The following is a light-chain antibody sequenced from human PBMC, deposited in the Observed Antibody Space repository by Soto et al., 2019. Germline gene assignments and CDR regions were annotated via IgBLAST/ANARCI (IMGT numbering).Light chain of an antibody. CDR3: HQYASSPQT. CDR2: GPS. CDR1: QSVPKNY. J-gene: IGKJ1*01. Sequence: EILLTQSPGTLSLSPGERATLSCRASQSVPKNYLAWYQQEPGQAPRLLIYGPSSRATGIPDRFSGSGSGTDFTLTISRLEPEDFAVYYCHQYASSPQTFGQGPKVELK. V-gene: IGKV3-20*01.